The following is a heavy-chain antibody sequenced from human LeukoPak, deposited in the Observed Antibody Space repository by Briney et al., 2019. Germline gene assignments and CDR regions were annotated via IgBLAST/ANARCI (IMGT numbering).Heavy chain of an antibody. Sequence: PGGSLRLSCAASGFTFSGYWMGWVRQAPGKVLEWVANINQDVGDRNYVDSVKRRFTISRDNAKNSLYLPMNSLRAEDTAVYYCARDPHGGNSLGPWGQGTLVTVSS. CDR3: ARDPHGGNSLGP. J-gene: IGHJ5*02. V-gene: IGHV3-7*01. D-gene: IGHD4-23*01. CDR1: GFTFSGYW. CDR2: INQDVGDR.